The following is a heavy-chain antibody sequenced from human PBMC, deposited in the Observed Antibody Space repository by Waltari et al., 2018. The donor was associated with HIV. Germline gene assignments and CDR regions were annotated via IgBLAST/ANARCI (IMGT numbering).Heavy chain of an antibody. CDR2: ITPFNGNT. CDR3: ATCGGDCPEGWFDP. D-gene: IGHD2-21*02. Sequence: QMQLVQSGAEVKKTGSSVKVSCKASAYTLTYLYLHWVRHAPGQALEWMGWITPFNGNTNYAQKFQDRVTITRDRSMSTAYMELSSLRSEDTAMYYCATCGGDCPEGWFDPWGQGTLVTVSS. J-gene: IGHJ5*02. V-gene: IGHV1-45*02. CDR1: AYTLTYLY.